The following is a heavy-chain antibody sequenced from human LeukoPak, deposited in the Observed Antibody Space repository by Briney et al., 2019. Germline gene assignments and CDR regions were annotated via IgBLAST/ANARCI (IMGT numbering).Heavy chain of an antibody. CDR3: AKMGVYCTNGVCYSDY. J-gene: IGHJ4*02. D-gene: IGHD2-8*01. V-gene: IGHV3-48*03. CDR2: ISSSGSTT. Sequence: GGSLRLSCVASGFTFSSYEMNWVRQAPGKGLEWVSYISSSGSTTYYGDSVKGRFTISRDNAKNLLYLQMSSLRAEDPAVYYCAKMGVYCTNGVCYSDYWGQGTLVTVSS. CDR1: GFTFSSYE.